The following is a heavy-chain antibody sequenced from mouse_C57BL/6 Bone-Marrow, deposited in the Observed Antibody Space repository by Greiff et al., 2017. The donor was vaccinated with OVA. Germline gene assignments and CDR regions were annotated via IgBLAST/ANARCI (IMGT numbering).Heavy chain of an antibody. CDR3: ARDYGSSYYAMDY. D-gene: IGHD1-1*01. CDR1: GYTFTSYG. V-gene: IGHV1-81*01. J-gene: IGHJ4*01. CDR2: IYPRSGNT. Sequence: VQLVESGAELARPGASVKLSCKASGYTFTSYGISWVKQRTGQGLEWIGEIYPRSGNTYYNEKFKGKATLTADKSSSTAYMELRRLTSEDSAVYFCARDYGSSYYAMDYWGQGTSVTVSS.